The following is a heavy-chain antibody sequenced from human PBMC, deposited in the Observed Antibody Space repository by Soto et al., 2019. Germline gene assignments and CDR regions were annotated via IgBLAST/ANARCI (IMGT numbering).Heavy chain of an antibody. CDR3: ARVNWEWFGESNDY. V-gene: IGHV1-69*12. CDR1: GGTFSSYA. D-gene: IGHD3-10*01. CDR2: IIPIFGTA. J-gene: IGHJ4*02. Sequence: QVQLVQSGAEVKKPGSSVKVSCKASGGTFSSYAISWVRQAPGQGLEWMGGIIPIFGTANYAQKFQGRVTITADESTSTAYTELSSLRSEDTAVYYCARVNWEWFGESNDYWGQGTLVTVSS.